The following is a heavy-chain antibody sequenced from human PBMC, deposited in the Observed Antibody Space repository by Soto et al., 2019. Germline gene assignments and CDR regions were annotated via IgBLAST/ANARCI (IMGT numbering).Heavy chain of an antibody. CDR3: ATVGHFDILTCNLHSYGMDV. D-gene: IGHD3-9*01. V-gene: IGHV1-24*01. J-gene: IGHJ6*02. CDR2: FDPEDGET. CDR1: GYTLTELS. Sequence: VSCKVSGYTLTELSMHWVRQAPGKGLEWMGGFDPEDGETIYAQKFQGRVTMTEDTSTDTAYMELSSLRSEDTAVYYCATVGHFDILTCNLHSYGMDVWVQGTTDTVSS.